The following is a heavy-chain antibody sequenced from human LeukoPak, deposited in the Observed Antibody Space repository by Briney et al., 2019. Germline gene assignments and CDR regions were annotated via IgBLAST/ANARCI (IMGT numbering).Heavy chain of an antibody. J-gene: IGHJ4*02. CDR1: GFTFSSYW. CDR2: LYRGGNS. CDR3: AREMLDDSSGIEY. V-gene: IGHV3-53*01. Sequence: GGSLRLSCAASGFTFSSYWMHWVRQAPGKGLEWVSVLYRGGNSFYADSVKGRFTISRDNSKNTLYLQMKSLRADDTAVYYCAREMLDDSSGIEYWGQGTLVTVSS. D-gene: IGHD3-22*01.